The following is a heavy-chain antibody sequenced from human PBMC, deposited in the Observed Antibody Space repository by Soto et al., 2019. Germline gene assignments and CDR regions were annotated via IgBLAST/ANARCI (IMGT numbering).Heavy chain of an antibody. CDR3: ARGAPSEYYYDSSGYSNFDY. CDR1: GGSISSGGYY. V-gene: IGHV4-31*03. D-gene: IGHD3-22*01. Sequence: PSETLSLTCTVSGGSISSGGYYWSWIRQHPGKGLEWIGYIYYSGSTYYNPSLKSRVTISVDTSKNQFSLKLSSVTAADTAVYYCARGAPSEYYYDSSGYSNFDYWGQGTLVTVSS. CDR2: IYYSGST. J-gene: IGHJ4*02.